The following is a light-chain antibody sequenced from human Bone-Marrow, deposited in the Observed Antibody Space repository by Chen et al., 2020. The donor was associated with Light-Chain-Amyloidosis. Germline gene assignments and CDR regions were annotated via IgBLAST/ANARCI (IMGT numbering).Light chain of an antibody. Sequence: QSALTQPPSASGSPGQSVTIFCTGTNSDVGRYDYVSWYQQHPGKAPEFLIYEVIKRSSGVPDRFPGSKSGNTASLTVSGLQAEDEADYYCCSYAGDSWVFGGGTKLTVL. CDR3: CSYAGDSWV. CDR1: NSDVGRYDY. J-gene: IGLJ3*02. V-gene: IGLV2-8*01. CDR2: EVI.